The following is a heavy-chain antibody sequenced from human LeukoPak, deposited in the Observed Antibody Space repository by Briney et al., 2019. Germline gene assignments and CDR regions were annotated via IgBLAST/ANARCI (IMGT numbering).Heavy chain of an antibody. CDR3: ARDRSRDAFDN. CDR2: IYYSGST. J-gene: IGHJ3*02. Sequence: SETLSLTCTVSGGSISSGGYYWSWIRQHPGKGLEWIGYIYYSGSTYYNPSLKSRVTISVDTSKNQFSLKLSSVTAADTAVYYCARDRSRDAFDNWGQGTMVTVSS. CDR1: GGSISSGGYY. V-gene: IGHV4-31*03.